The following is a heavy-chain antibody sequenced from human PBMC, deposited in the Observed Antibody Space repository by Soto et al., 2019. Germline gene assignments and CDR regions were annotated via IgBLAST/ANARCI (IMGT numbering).Heavy chain of an antibody. D-gene: IGHD6-13*01. V-gene: IGHV3-30*18. CDR2: ISYDGSNK. J-gene: IGHJ6*02. Sequence: GGSLRLSCAASGFTFSSYGMHWVRQAPGKGLEWVAVISYDGSNKYYADSVKGRFTISRDNSKNTLYLQMNSLRAEDTAVYYCAKVRRAGSSWYPVYYYGMDVWGQGTTVTVSS. CDR1: GFTFSSYG. CDR3: AKVRRAGSSWYPVYYYGMDV.